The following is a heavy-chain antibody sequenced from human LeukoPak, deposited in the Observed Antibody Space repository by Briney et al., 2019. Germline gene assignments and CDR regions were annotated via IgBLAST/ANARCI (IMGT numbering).Heavy chain of an antibody. Sequence: GGSLRLSCAASGFAFSSYGMHWVRQAPGKGLEWVAYIHYDSSTEDYADSVKGRFTISRDNSKNTLFLQMNNLRAEDTAVYYCAKDPNCSGGSCYSGVYYYYYMDVWGKGTTVTISS. CDR1: GFAFSSYG. J-gene: IGHJ6*03. V-gene: IGHV3-30*02. CDR2: IHYDSSTE. CDR3: AKDPNCSGGSCYSGVYYYYYMDV. D-gene: IGHD2-15*01.